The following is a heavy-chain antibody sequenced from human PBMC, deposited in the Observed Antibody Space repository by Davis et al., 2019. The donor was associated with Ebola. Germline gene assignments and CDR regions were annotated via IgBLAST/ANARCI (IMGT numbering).Heavy chain of an antibody. CDR1: GGSFSGYY. Sequence: SETLSLTCAVYGGSFSGYYWSWIRQPPGKGLEWIGEINHSGSTNYNPSLKSRVTISVDTSKNQFSLKLSSVTAADTAVYYCARHMITFGGVIVIPVYFDYWGQGTLVTVSS. V-gene: IGHV4-34*01. CDR3: ARHMITFGGVIVIPVYFDY. CDR2: INHSGST. D-gene: IGHD3-16*02. J-gene: IGHJ4*02.